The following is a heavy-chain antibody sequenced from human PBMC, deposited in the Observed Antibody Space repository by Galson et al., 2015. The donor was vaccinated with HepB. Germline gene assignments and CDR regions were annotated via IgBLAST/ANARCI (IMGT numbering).Heavy chain of an antibody. CDR1: GFTFSSYA. CDR3: AKVVAGYYYKDAVDI. Sequence: SLKLSCAASGFTFSSYAMSWVRQAPGKGLEWVSAISGCGGSTYYADSVKGRFTISRDNSKNTMYLQMNSLRAEDTAVYYCAKVVAGYYYKDAVDIWGQGTTVTVSS. V-gene: IGHV3-23*01. J-gene: IGHJ3*02. D-gene: IGHD3-22*01. CDR2: ISGCGGST.